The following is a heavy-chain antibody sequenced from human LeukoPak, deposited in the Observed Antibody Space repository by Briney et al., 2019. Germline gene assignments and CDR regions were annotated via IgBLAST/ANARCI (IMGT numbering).Heavy chain of an antibody. CDR1: GFTFSSYP. Sequence: PGGSLRLSCAASGFTFSSYPMHWVRQAPGKGLEWVAVISYDGSDKYFADSVKGRFIISRDNSKNTLYLQMNSLRVEDTGVYYCAKGLSMDVWGQGTTVTVSS. CDR3: AKGLSMDV. D-gene: IGHD2/OR15-2a*01. J-gene: IGHJ6*02. CDR2: ISYDGSDK. V-gene: IGHV3-30*04.